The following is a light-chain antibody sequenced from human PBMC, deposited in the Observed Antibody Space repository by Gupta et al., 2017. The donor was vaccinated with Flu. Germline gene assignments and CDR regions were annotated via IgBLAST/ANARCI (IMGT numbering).Light chain of an antibody. CDR2: LGS. Sequence: MVVNHSPLSLSVTPGEPASISCRSSQYRLHSNGDNYLDWYLQKPGQSPQLLIYLGSIRASGVPDRCSGSGSGTDFSLKISRVEAEDVGVYYCMQILQGPPTFGQGTKLEIK. V-gene: IGKV2-28*01. CDR1: QYRLHSNGDNY. CDR3: MQILQGPPT. J-gene: IGKJ2*01.